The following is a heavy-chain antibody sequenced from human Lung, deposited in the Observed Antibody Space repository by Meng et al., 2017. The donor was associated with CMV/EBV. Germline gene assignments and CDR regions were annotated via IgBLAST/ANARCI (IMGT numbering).Heavy chain of an antibody. CDR2: FVNYVDT. D-gene: IGHD2-15*01. CDR1: GYTFGSYG. CDR3: ASGTPGRSYSDY. Sequence: QVPRVGSGPEMKKPGAAVRVACKVSGYTFGSYGICWVRQAAGQGLEWMGWFVNYVDTYPAPKFQGRVTMTTDTHTNTAFMELRSLTSDDTAVYYCASGTPGRSYSDYWGQGTLVTVSS. V-gene: IGHV1-18*01. J-gene: IGHJ4*02.